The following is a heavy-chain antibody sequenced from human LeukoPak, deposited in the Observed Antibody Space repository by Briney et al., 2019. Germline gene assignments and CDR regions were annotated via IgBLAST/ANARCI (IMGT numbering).Heavy chain of an antibody. CDR2: INHSGST. Sequence: SETLSLTCAVDGGSFSDYYWSWIRQPPGKGLEWIGEINHSGSTNYNPSLKSRVTMSVDTSKNQFSLKLSSVTAADTAVYYCARAYNYDSSGYYDYWGQGTLVTVSS. J-gene: IGHJ4*02. V-gene: IGHV4-34*01. D-gene: IGHD3-22*01. CDR3: ARAYNYDSSGYYDY. CDR1: GGSFSDYY.